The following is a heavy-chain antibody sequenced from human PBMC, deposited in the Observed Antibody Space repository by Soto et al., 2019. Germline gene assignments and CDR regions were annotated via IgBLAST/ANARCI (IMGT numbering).Heavy chain of an antibody. CDR2: IIPIFGTA. CDR3: ARVHSSGWYLADY. D-gene: IGHD6-19*01. J-gene: IGHJ4*02. V-gene: IGHV1-69*13. CDR1: GGTISSNA. Sequence: ASVKLSCKDSGGTISSNAISWVRQAPGQGLEWMGGIIPIFGTANYAQKFQGRVTITADESTSTAYMELSSLRSEDTAVYYCARVHSSGWYLADYWGQGTLVTVSS.